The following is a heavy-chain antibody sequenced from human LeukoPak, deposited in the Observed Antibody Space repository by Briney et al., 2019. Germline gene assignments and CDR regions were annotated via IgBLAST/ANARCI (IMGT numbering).Heavy chain of an antibody. V-gene: IGHV4-39*07. CDR1: GGSISSSSYY. CDR3: ARAHYWDYGGNSAFDI. CDR2: IYYSGST. Sequence: SETLSLTCTISGGSISSSSYYWGWIRQPPGKGLEWIGSIYYSGSTYYNPSLKSRVTISVDTSKNQFSLKLSSVTAADTAVYYCARAHYWDYGGNSAFDIWGQGTMVTVSS. J-gene: IGHJ3*02. D-gene: IGHD4-23*01.